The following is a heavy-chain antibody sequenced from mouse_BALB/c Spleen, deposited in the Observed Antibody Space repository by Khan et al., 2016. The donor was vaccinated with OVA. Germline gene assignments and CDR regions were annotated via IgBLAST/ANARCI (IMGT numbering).Heavy chain of an antibody. CDR1: GFTFTDYY. V-gene: IGHV7-3*02. CDR2: IRDKANGYTT. D-gene: IGHD4-1*01. CDR3: AREWEFYAMDY. Sequence: EVELVESGGGLVQPGGSLRLSCATSGFTFTDYYMTWVRQPPGKALEWLGFIRDKANGYTTEYSASVRGRFTISSDNSQSILYLQMNSLRAEDSATYYCAREWEFYAMDYWGQGTSVTVSS. J-gene: IGHJ4*01.